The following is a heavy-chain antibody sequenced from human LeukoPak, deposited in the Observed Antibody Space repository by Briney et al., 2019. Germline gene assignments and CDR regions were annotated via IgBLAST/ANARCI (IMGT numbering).Heavy chain of an antibody. CDR1: GGSFSGYY. CDR2: INHSGST. J-gene: IGHJ4*02. CDR3: ARRTYSASYWKHFDY. V-gene: IGHV4-34*01. D-gene: IGHD1-26*01. Sequence: SETLSLTCAVYGGSFSGYYWSWIRQPPGKGLEWIGEINHSGSTNYNPSLKSRVTISVGTSKNQFSLKLSSVTAADTAVYFCARRTYSASYWKHFDYWGQGTLVTVSS.